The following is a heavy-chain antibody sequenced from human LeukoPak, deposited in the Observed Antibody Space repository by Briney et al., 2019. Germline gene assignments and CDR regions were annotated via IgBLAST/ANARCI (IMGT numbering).Heavy chain of an antibody. J-gene: IGHJ4*02. CDR3: ARATITMIVVVTFPFDY. V-gene: IGHV4-39*01. D-gene: IGHD3-22*01. CDR1: GGSISSGGYY. Sequence: PSETLSLTCTVSGGSISSGGYYWGWIRQPPGKGLEWIGSIYYSGSTYYNPSLKSRVTISVDTSKNQFSLKLSSVTAADTAVYYCARATITMIVVVTFPFDYWGQGTLVTVSS. CDR2: IYYSGST.